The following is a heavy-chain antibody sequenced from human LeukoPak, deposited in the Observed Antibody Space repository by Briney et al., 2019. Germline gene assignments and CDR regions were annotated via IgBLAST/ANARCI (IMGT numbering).Heavy chain of an antibody. J-gene: IGHJ4*02. D-gene: IGHD3-9*01. Sequence: TSGTLSLTCTVSDEVITSNNWWSWVRQSPGKGLEWIGEIFHSGTTRYKASLESRVTMLLDKSKNQFSLRLNSVTAADTAVYYCAREIEILTGNNNFDYWGQGALVTVSS. CDR2: IFHSGTT. CDR1: DEVITSNNW. CDR3: AREIEILTGNNNFDY. V-gene: IGHV4-4*02.